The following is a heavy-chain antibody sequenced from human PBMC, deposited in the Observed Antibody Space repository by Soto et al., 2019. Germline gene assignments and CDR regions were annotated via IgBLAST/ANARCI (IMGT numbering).Heavy chain of an antibody. D-gene: IGHD3-10*01. CDR2: IYSSGNT. J-gene: IGHJ4*02. CDR3: ARAHSGSYFLLEY. Sequence: QVQLQESGPGLVKPSQTLSLTCTVSGGSINSGIYYWSWIRQYPGKGLEWIGYIYSSGNTYYNPSLKSSLTIVVASSNNHFSLQLSAITAADTADYYCARAHSGSYFLLEYWGQGSLVTVSS. V-gene: IGHV4-31*03. CDR1: GGSINSGIYY.